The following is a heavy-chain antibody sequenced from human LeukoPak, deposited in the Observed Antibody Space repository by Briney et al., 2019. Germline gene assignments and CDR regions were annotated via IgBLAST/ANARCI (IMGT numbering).Heavy chain of an antibody. Sequence: GGSLRLSCEASGFTFSSYSMNWVRQAPGKGLEWISYISTSTTTIYYADSVKGRFTISRDNAKNSLYLQMNSLRAEDTAVYYCARDASYGSGSSNWFDPWGQGTLVTVSS. J-gene: IGHJ5*02. CDR1: GFTFSSYS. CDR2: ISTSTTTI. D-gene: IGHD3-10*01. V-gene: IGHV3-48*04. CDR3: ARDASYGSGSSNWFDP.